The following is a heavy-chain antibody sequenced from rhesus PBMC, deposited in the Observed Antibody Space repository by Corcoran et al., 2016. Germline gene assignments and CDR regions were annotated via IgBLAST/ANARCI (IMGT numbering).Heavy chain of an antibody. CDR2: VSCGGGIT. CDR3: ATGGPNSPD. J-gene: IGHJ4*01. Sequence: QVQLQESGPGLVKPSETLSLTCAVSGGSISSNYWSWFRQSPGKGLEWIGRVSCGGGITEYNPSLKSRVTISTDTSKNQFSLKLRSVTAADTAVYFCATGGPNSPDWGQGVLVTVSS. D-gene: IGHD1-44*01. V-gene: IGHV4-173*01. CDR1: GGSISSNY.